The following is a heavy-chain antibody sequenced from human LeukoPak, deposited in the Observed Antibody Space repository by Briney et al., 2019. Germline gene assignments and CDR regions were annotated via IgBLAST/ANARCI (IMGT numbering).Heavy chain of an antibody. Sequence: SQTLSLTCAISGDSVSSKSVAWNWIRQSPSRGLEWLGRTYYRSKWNNDYAVSVKSRITINPDTSKNQFSLQLNSVTPEDTAMYYCASLTGDAGYWGQGTLVTVSS. CDR2: TYYRSKWNN. D-gene: IGHD7-27*01. J-gene: IGHJ4*02. V-gene: IGHV6-1*01. CDR3: ASLTGDAGY. CDR1: GDSVSSKSVA.